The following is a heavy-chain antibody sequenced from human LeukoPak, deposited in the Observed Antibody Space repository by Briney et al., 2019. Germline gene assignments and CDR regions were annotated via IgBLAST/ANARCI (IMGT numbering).Heavy chain of an antibody. J-gene: IGHJ4*02. V-gene: IGHV3-48*03. Sequence: GGSLRLSCAASAFTFSSYEMNWVRQAPGKGLEWVSYISSSGSTIYYADSVKGRFTISRDNSKNTLYLQMNSLRVEDTAVYYCGRRWGSCVDYWGQGTLVTVSS. CDR1: AFTFSSYE. D-gene: IGHD6-13*01. CDR3: GRRWGSCVDY. CDR2: ISSSGSTI.